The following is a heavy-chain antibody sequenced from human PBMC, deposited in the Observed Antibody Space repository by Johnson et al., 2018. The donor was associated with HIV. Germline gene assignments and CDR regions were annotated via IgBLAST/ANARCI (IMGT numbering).Heavy chain of an antibody. CDR2: ISYDGSNE. V-gene: IGHV3-30*04. Sequence: QVQLVESGGGVVQPGRSLRLSCAASGFTFSSYTMYWVRQAPGKGLEWVAVISYDGSNEYYADSVKGRFTHSRDNFKNTVYLQMRSRRAGDTAVYYCARGRASWELYDAFEIWGQGTMVIVSS. CDR3: ARGRASWELYDAFEI. D-gene: IGHD1-26*01. CDR1: GFTFSSYT. J-gene: IGHJ3*02.